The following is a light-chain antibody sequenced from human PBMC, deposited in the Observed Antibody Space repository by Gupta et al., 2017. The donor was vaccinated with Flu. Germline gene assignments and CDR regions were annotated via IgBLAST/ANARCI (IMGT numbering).Light chain of an antibody. Sequence: QSALTQPPSASGSPGQSVTISCTGTSRDVGGDNYVSWYQHHPGKAHKLMISEVTKRPSGAPDRFSGSKSGNTASLTVAGPQAEDEADYYCSSYAGSNNLVFGGGTKLTVL. J-gene: IGLJ2*01. CDR1: SRDVGGDNY. V-gene: IGLV2-8*01. CDR3: SSYAGSNNLV. CDR2: EVT.